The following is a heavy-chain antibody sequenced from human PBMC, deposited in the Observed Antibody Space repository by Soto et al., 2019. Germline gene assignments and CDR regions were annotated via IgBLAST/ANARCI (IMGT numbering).Heavy chain of an antibody. CDR3: ARGAYCSGGSCYSDYGDYSEYFQH. Sequence: GGSLRLSCAASGFTFSSYAMHWVRQAPGKGLEYVSAISSNGGSTYYANSVKGRFTISGDNSKNTLYLQMGSLRAEDMAVYYCARGAYCSGGSCYSDYGDYSEYFQHWGQGTLVTVSS. J-gene: IGHJ1*01. D-gene: IGHD2-15*01. V-gene: IGHV3-64*01. CDR2: ISSNGGST. CDR1: GFTFSSYA.